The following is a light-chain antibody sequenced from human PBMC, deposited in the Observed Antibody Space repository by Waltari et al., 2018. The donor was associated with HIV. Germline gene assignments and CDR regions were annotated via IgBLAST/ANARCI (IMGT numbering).Light chain of an antibody. Sequence: QSVLTQPPSVSGAPGQRVTISCTGGSSNIGAPYDVHWYQQFPGTAPKLLIYGSTNRPSGVPDRFSGSKSGTSASLAITVLQAEDEADYYCQSYDNSLGVVFGGGTKLTVL. CDR2: GST. CDR1: SSNIGAPYD. V-gene: IGLV1-40*01. CDR3: QSYDNSLGVV. J-gene: IGLJ2*01.